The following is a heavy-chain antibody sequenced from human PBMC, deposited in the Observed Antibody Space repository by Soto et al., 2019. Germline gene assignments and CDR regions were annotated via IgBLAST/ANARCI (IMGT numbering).Heavy chain of an antibody. J-gene: IGHJ6*02. CDR3: ARGSKWPSLKYSSSTTGMEV. CDR2: INHSGST. V-gene: IGHV4-34*01. CDR1: CGSFSGYY. Sequence: PSDTLSLTCAVYCGSFSGYYWSWILPPPWNWLEWIGEINHSGSTNYNPSLKSRVTISVDTSKNQFSLKLSSVTAADTAVYYCARGSKWPSLKYSSSTTGMEVWGQGTTVTVSS. D-gene: IGHD6-6*01.